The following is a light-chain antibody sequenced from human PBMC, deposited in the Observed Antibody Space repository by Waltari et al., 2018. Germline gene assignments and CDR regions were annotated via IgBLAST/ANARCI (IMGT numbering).Light chain of an antibody. CDR1: SSDVGIYDY. J-gene: IGLJ2*01. CDR2: AVT. Sequence: QSALTQPPSASGSPGQSVTISCTGTSSDVGIYDYVSWYQQRPGKAPKLIIYAVTERPSGVPDRVFGSKYGHTASLTVFGLQTEDEGTYYCGSYAGSKILLIGGGTELTVL. V-gene: IGLV2-8*01. CDR3: GSYAGSKILL.